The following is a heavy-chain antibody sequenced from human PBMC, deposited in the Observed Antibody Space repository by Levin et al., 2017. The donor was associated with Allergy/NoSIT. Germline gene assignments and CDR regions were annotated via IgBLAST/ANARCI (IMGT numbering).Heavy chain of an antibody. V-gene: IGHV4-34*01. CDR3: ARAEYCSSTSCYAFNY. Sequence: GSLRLSCAVYGGSFSGYYWSWIRQPPGKGLEWIGEINHSGSTNYNPSLKSRVTISVDTSKNQFSLKLSSVTAADTAVYYCARAEYCSSTSCYAFNYWGQGTLVTVSS. CDR2: INHSGST. J-gene: IGHJ4*02. CDR1: GGSFSGYY. D-gene: IGHD2-2*01.